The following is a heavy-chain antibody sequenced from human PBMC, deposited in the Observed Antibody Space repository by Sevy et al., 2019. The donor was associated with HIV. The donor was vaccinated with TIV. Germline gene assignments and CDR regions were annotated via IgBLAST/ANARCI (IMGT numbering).Heavy chain of an antibody. CDR3: AKTDRISARGQFDY. J-gene: IGHJ4*02. V-gene: IGHV3-23*01. CDR1: GFTFSRFA. CDR2: ISGSGDIT. Sequence: GGSLRLSCAASGFTFSRFAMSWVRQAPGKGLEWVSIISGSGDITYYEQSVKGRFTISRDNSKNTLSLQMNSLRAEDTAIYFCAKTDRISARGQFDYWGQGTPVTVST. D-gene: IGHD6-6*01.